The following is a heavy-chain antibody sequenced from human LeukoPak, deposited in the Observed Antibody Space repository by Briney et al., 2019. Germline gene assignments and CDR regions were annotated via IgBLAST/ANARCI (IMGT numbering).Heavy chain of an antibody. CDR3: ARALGRDGYLGY. J-gene: IGHJ4*02. D-gene: IGHD5-24*01. V-gene: IGHV4-59*01. Sequence: PSETLSLTCTVSGGSISSYYWSWIRQPPGKGLEWIGYIYYSGSTNYNPSLKSRVTISVDTSKNQFSLKLSSVTAADTAVYYCARALGRDGYLGYWGQGTLVTVSS. CDR2: IYYSGST. CDR1: GGSISSYY.